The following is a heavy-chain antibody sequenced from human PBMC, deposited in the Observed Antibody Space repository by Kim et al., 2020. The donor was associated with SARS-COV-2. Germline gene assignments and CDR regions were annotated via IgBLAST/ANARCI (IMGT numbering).Heavy chain of an antibody. V-gene: IGHV4-59*08. CDR3: ARHELVGWGHYFDH. Sequence: SETLSLTCTVSGGSISSYYWSWIRQSPGKGLEWTGYIYYSGSTNYNPSLKSRVTISVDTSKNQFSLKLTSVTAADTAVYYCARHELVGWGHYFDHWGQGTLVTVSS. D-gene: IGHD1-26*01. CDR2: IYYSGST. J-gene: IGHJ4*02. CDR1: GGSISSYY.